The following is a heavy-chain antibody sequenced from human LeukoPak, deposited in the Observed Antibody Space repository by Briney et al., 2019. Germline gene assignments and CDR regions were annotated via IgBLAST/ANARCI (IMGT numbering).Heavy chain of an antibody. CDR3: AREDLLLFSDP. D-gene: IGHD2/OR15-2a*01. V-gene: IGHV3-11*01. CDR2: ISSSGSTI. J-gene: IGHJ5*02. CDR1: GFTFSDYY. Sequence: GGSLRLSCAAPGFTFSDYYMSWIRQAPGKGLEWVSYISSSGSTIYYADSVKGRFTISRDNAKNSLYLQMNSLRAEDTAVYYCAREDLLLFSDPWGQGTLVTVSS.